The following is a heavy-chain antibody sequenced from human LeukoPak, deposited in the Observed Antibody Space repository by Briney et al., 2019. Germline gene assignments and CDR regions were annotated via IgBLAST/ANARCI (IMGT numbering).Heavy chain of an antibody. J-gene: IGHJ4*02. CDR1: GFTFKNYE. D-gene: IGHD3-10*01. V-gene: IGHV3-48*03. CDR2: ISKSGSPE. Sequence: PGGSLRLSCTTSGFTFKNYEMTWVRQSPGKGLEWVSYISKSGSPEYYAASVKGRFTISRDNANNSLYLQMNSLRAEDTAVYYCAKDLLRKEYFFDYWGQGTLVTVSS. CDR3: AKDLLRKEYFFDY.